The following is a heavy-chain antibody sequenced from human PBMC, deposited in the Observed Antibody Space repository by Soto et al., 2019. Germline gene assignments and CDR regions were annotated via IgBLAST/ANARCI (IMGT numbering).Heavy chain of an antibody. J-gene: IGHJ4*02. V-gene: IGHV3-72*01. D-gene: IGHD3-10*01. Sequence: EVQLVESGGGLVHPGGSLRLSCAASGFTFSDHYMDWVRQAPGKGLEWVGRSKNKADSYTTEYAASVKGRFTISRDGSKNSLFLQMNSLKTEDTAVYYCTVWGSGNDFGAAWGQGILVTVSS. CDR1: GFTFSDHY. CDR3: TVWGSGNDFGAA. CDR2: SKNKADSYTT.